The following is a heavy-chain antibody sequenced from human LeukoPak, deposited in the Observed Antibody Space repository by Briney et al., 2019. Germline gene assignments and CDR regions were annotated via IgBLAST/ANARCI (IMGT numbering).Heavy chain of an antibody. CDR1: GFTFSSYA. J-gene: IGHJ4*02. CDR3: AKPRGVTVVRGVIYDY. CDR2: ISGSGGST. V-gene: IGHV3-23*01. D-gene: IGHD3-10*01. Sequence: GGSLRLSCAASGFTFSSYAMSWVRQAPGKGLEWVSAISGSGGSTYYADSVKGRFTISRDNSKNTLYLQMNSLRAEDTAVYYCAKPRGVTVVRGVIYDYWGQGTLVTVSS.